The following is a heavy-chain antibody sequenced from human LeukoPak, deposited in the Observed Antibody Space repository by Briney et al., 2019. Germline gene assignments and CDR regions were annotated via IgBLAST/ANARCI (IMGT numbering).Heavy chain of an antibody. CDR3: ARGIQRGEEYWLGQYYYYYYGMDV. CDR1: GGSISSSSHY. V-gene: IGHV4-39*07. J-gene: IGHJ6*02. CDR2: INHSGST. Sequence: SETLSLTCTVSGGSISSSSHYWGWIRQPPGKGLEWIGEINHSGSTNYNPSLKSRVTISVDTSKNQFSLKLSSVTAADTAVYYCARGIQRGEEYWLGQYYYYYYGMDVWGQGTTVTVSS. D-gene: IGHD3-9*01.